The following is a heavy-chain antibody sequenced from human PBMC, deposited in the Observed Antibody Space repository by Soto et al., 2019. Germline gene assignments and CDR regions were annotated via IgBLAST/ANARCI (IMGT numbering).Heavy chain of an antibody. J-gene: IGHJ5*02. CDR3: ARLPGTRIWLDP. D-gene: IGHD1-1*01. V-gene: IGHV4-59*08. CDR2: IYHTGGI. Sequence: SETLSLTCTVSGGSITAYYWSWIRQPPGKGLEWIGYIYHTGGINYNSSLKSRVTISVDTSKNQFSLKLTSVTAADTAVYYCARLPGTRIWLDPWGQGSLVTVSS. CDR1: GGSITAYY.